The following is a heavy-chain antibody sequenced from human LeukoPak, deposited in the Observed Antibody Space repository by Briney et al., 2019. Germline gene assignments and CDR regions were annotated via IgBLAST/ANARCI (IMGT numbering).Heavy chain of an antibody. V-gene: IGHV3-20*04. CDR1: GFTFDDYG. D-gene: IGHD2-2*01. CDR3: AKDKESVVVVPAAIDYYYMDV. Sequence: GGSLRLSCAASGFTFDDYGMSWVRQAPGKGLEWVSGINWNGGSTGYADSVKGRFTISRDNAKNSLYLQMNSLRAEDTALYYCAKDKESVVVVPAAIDYYYMDVWGKGTTVTVSS. CDR2: INWNGGST. J-gene: IGHJ6*03.